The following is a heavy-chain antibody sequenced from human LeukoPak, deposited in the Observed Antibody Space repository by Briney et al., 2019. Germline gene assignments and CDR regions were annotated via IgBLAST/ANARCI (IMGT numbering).Heavy chain of an antibody. CDR3: ARVQVHSSGLDY. D-gene: IGHD3-22*01. Sequence: ESGGGLVQPGRSLRLSCAASGFTFSSYGMHWVRQAPGKGLGWVAVIWYDGSNKYYADSVKGRFTISRDNSKNTLYLQMNSLRAEDTAVYYCARVQVHSSGLDYWGQGTLVTVSS. CDR2: IWYDGSNK. V-gene: IGHV3-33*01. CDR1: GFTFSSYG. J-gene: IGHJ4*02.